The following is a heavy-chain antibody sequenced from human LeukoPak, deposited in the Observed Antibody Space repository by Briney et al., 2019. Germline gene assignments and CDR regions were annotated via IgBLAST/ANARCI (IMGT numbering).Heavy chain of an antibody. CDR1: GYSFTNYW. D-gene: IGHD1-1*01. J-gene: IGHJ4*02. V-gene: IGHV5-51*01. Sequence: GESLKISCKASGYSFTNYWIGWVRQMPGKGLEWMGMINPGDTNIAYSPSFQGQVTISADRSISTAYLQWSSLKASDTATYYCARPRRAERDENFWGQGTLVTVSS. CDR2: INPGDTNI. CDR3: ARPRRAERDENF.